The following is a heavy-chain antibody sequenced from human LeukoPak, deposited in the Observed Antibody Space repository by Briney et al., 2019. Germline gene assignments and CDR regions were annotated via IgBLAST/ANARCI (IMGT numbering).Heavy chain of an antibody. CDR1: GGSFSGYY. CDR3: AIGDPPDY. V-gene: IGHV4-34*01. Sequence: PSETLSLTCAVYGGSFSGYYWSWIRQPPGKGLEWIGEINHSGSTNYNPSLKSRVTISVDASKNQFSLKLSSVTAADTAVYYCAIGDPPDYWGQGTLVTVSS. J-gene: IGHJ4*02. CDR2: INHSGST.